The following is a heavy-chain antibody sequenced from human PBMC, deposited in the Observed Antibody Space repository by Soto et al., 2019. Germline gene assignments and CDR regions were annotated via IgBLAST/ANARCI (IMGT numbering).Heavy chain of an antibody. CDR2: ISYDGSNK. Sequence: SLRLSCAASGFTFSSYGMHWVRQAPGKGLEWVAVISYDGSNKYYADSVKGRFTISRDNSKNTLYLQMNSLRAEDTAVYYCAKEYDFWSGPSCLDYWGQGTLVTVSS. J-gene: IGHJ4*02. CDR1: GFTFSSYG. CDR3: AKEYDFWSGPSCLDY. D-gene: IGHD3-3*01. V-gene: IGHV3-30*18.